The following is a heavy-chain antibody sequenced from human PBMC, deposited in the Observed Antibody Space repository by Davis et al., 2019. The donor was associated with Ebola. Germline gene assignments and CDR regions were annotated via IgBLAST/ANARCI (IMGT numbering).Heavy chain of an antibody. Sequence: MPGGSLRLSCTVSGGSISSYYWSWIRQPPGKGLEWIGYIYYSGTTKYNPSLKSRVTISVDTSKNQFSLTLSSVTAADTAVYYCARARYCSGTTCSLGYYYMDVWGKGTTVTVSS. CDR1: GGSISSYY. CDR3: ARARYCSGTTCSLGYYYMDV. D-gene: IGHD2-2*01. CDR2: IYYSGTT. J-gene: IGHJ6*03. V-gene: IGHV4-59*01.